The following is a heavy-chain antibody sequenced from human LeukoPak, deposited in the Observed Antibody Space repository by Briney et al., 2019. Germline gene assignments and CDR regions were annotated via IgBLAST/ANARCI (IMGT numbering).Heavy chain of an antibody. CDR1: GFTFSSYE. CDR3: AREGTAMVSFDY. Sequence: PGGSLRLSCAASGFTFSSYEMNWVRQAPGKRLEWVSYISSGGNTIYYADSVKGRFTISRDNAKNSLYLQMNSLRAEDTAVYYCAREGTAMVSFDYWGQGTLVTVSS. V-gene: IGHV3-48*03. J-gene: IGHJ4*02. D-gene: IGHD5-18*01. CDR2: ISSGGNTI.